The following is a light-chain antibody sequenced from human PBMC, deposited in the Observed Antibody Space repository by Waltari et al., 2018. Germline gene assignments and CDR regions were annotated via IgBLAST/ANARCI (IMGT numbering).Light chain of an antibody. V-gene: IGKV3-15*01. Sequence: EIVMTQSPAPLSVSPGERATLSCRASQSVSSNLAWYQQRPGQAPRLLIHGASTRATSIPARFSGSGSGTEFTLTISSLQSEDFAVYHCQQYNEWPRTFGQGTKVEIK. J-gene: IGKJ1*01. CDR1: QSVSSN. CDR3: QQYNEWPRT. CDR2: GAS.